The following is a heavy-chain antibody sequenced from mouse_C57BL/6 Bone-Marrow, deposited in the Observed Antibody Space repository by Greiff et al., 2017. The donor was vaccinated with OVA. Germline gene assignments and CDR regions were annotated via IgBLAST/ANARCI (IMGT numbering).Heavy chain of an antibody. J-gene: IGHJ2*01. D-gene: IGHD1-1*01. CDR1: GYTFTSYW. Sequence: VQLQQPGAELVKPGASVKLSCKASGYTFTSYWMQWVKQRPGQGLEWIGEIDPSDSYTNYNQKFKGKATLTVDTSSSTAYMQLSSLTSEDSAVYYCARVYYYGSEDYFDYWGQGTTLTVSS. CDR3: ARVYYYGSEDYFDY. CDR2: IDPSDSYT. V-gene: IGHV1-50*01.